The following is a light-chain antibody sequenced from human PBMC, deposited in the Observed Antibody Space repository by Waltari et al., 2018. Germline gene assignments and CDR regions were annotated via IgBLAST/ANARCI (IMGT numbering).Light chain of an antibody. V-gene: IGKV3-15*01. CDR2: GAF. CDR1: QSIATN. CDR3: PQYNKWPRP. Sequence: EIVMTQSPATVSVSTGDRATLSCRASQSIATNLAWYQQKPRQAPRPLIYGAFSRATGIPARFSGSGSGTQFTLTISSLQSDYFAVYYCPQYNKWPRPLGQGNSVEI. J-gene: IGKJ1*01.